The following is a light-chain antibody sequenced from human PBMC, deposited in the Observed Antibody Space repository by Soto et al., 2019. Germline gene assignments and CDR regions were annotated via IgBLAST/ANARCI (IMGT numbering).Light chain of an antibody. CDR1: QDISNY. V-gene: IGKV1-33*01. Sequence: DIQMTQSPSSLSASVGDRVTITCQASQDISNYLNWYQQKPGKAPKLLIYDASNLETGVPSRFSGSGSWTDFTFTISILQPEDIATYYCQQYDNLPLTFGPGTKVDIK. CDR2: DAS. CDR3: QQYDNLPLT. J-gene: IGKJ3*01.